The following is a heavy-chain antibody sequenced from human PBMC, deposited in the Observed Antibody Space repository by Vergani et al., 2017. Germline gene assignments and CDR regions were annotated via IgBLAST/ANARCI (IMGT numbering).Heavy chain of an antibody. D-gene: IGHD3-3*01. CDR1: GFTFSSYA. Sequence: DVQLLESGGGLVQPGGSLRLSCAASGFTFSSYAMTWVRQAPGKGLEWVSAISGSGDTTYYADSVKGRFTISRDNSKNSLYLQMNSLRAEDTAVYYCVRVVLGYDFWSGYLYFDHWGQGTLVTVSS. V-gene: IGHV3-23*01. CDR2: ISGSGDTT. CDR3: VRVVLGYDFWSGYLYFDH. J-gene: IGHJ4*02.